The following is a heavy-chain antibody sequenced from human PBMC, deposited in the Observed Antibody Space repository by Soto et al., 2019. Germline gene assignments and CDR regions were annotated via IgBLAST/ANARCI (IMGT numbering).Heavy chain of an antibody. CDR2: ISASNGNT. V-gene: IGHV1-18*01. J-gene: IGHJ4*02. D-gene: IGHD6-13*01. Sequence: QVQLVQSGAEVKKPGASLKGSCKASGYTFTTYGISWVRQAPGQGLEWMGWISASNGNTYYGQKFQGRVNMTTDSFTRTAYMELSSLTSDDTAVYFCPRALPYSSSGDSWGRGTLVTVSS. CDR1: GYTFTTYG. CDR3: PRALPYSSSGDS.